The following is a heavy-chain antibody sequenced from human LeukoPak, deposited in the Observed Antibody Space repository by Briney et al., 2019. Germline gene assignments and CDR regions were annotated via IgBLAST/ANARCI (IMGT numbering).Heavy chain of an antibody. CDR3: AKDPRRQLLDYFDY. Sequence: GGSLRLSCTASGFTFSRNGMNWVRQAPGKGLEWVSFISSSSGYIYYADSVKGRFTISRDNAKNSLYLQMKSLTAEDTAVYYCAKDPRRQLLDYFDYWGQGTLVTVSS. V-gene: IGHV3-21*04. CDR1: GFTFSRNG. J-gene: IGHJ4*02. CDR2: ISSSSGYI. D-gene: IGHD2-2*01.